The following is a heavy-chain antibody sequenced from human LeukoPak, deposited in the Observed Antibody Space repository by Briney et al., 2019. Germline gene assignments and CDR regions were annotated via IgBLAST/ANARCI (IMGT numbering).Heavy chain of an antibody. J-gene: IGHJ4*02. CDR1: GFTFSSNG. D-gene: IGHD5-24*01. CDR3: TRDKVEMATTHLDY. Sequence: PGGSLRLSCSASGFTFSSNGMQWVRQAPGKGLEWVGFIRSKAYGGTTEYAASVKGRFTISRDDSKSITYLQMNSLKTEDKAVYYCTRDKVEMATTHLDYWGQGTLVTVSS. V-gene: IGHV3-49*04. CDR2: IRSKAYGGTT.